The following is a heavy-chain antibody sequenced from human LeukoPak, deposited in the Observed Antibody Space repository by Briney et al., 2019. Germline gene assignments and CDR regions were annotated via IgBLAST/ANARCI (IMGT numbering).Heavy chain of an antibody. CDR3: TTDDRYDSSGYISDFDY. D-gene: IGHD3-22*01. Sequence: GGSLRLSCAASGFTFSNAWMSWVRQAPGKGLEWVGRIKSKTDGGTTDYTAPVKGRFTISRDDSKNTLYLQMNSLKTEDTAVYYCTTDDRYDSSGYISDFDYWGQGTLVTVSS. J-gene: IGHJ4*02. CDR1: GFTFSNAW. CDR2: IKSKTDGGTT. V-gene: IGHV3-15*01.